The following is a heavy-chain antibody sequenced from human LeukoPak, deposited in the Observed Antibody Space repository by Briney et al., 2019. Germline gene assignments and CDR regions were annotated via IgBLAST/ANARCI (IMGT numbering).Heavy chain of an antibody. D-gene: IGHD1-26*01. J-gene: IGHJ5*02. CDR1: GGSFSGYY. CDR2: INHSGST. V-gene: IGHV4-34*01. Sequence: SETLSLTCAVYGGSFSGYYWSWIRQPPGKGLEWIGEINHSGSTNYNPSLKSRVTISVDTSKNQFSLKLSSVTAADTAVYYCARRYGIAWGQGTLVTVSS. CDR3: ARRYGIA.